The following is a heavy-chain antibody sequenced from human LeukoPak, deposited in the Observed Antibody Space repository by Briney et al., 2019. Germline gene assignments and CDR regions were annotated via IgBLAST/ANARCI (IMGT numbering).Heavy chain of an antibody. V-gene: IGHV4-59*01. Sequence: SETLSLTCTVSGASISSYYWSWIRQPPGKGLEWIGYIYYSGSTNYNPALKSRVTISEDTSKNQISLKLSSVTAADTAVYYCARVRGYYNSSGYDYWGQGTLVTVSS. J-gene: IGHJ4*02. CDR2: IYYSGST. D-gene: IGHD3-22*01. CDR3: ARVRGYYNSSGYDY. CDR1: GASISSYY.